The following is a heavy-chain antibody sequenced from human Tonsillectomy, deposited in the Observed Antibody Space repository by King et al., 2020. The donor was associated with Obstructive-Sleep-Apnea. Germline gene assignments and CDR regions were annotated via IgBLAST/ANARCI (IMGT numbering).Heavy chain of an antibody. CDR1: GFTFSSYA. CDR2: ISGSVGCT. J-gene: IGHJ4*02. V-gene: IGHV3-23*04. Sequence: VQLVESGGGLVQPGGSLRLSCAASGFTFSSYAMSWVPQAPGKGLEWVSAISGSVGCTYYADSGKGRLTISRDNSKNTLDLQMNSLRAEDTAVYYCAKDFFPSGLDYFDYWGQGTLVTVSS. D-gene: IGHD3-3*01. CDR3: AKDFFPSGLDYFDY.